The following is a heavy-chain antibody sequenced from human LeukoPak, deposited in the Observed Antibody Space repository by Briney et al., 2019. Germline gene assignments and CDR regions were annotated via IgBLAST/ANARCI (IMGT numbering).Heavy chain of an antibody. CDR3: AKGALGVAPADWFDP. Sequence: TPSETLSLTCTVSGGSISSSSYYWGWIRQPPGKGLEWIGSIYYSGSTYYNPPLKSRVTISVDTSKNQFSLKLSSVTAADTAVYYCAKGALGVAPADWFDPWGQGILVTVSS. J-gene: IGHJ5*02. CDR1: GGSISSSSYY. D-gene: IGHD2-2*01. V-gene: IGHV4-39*07. CDR2: IYYSGST.